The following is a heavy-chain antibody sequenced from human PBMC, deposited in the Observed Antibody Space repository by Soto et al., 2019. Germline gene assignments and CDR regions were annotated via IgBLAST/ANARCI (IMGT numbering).Heavy chain of an antibody. CDR2: INAGSGNT. Sequence: AASVNVSCTASGYTYTNYGIHWVRQAPGQRLEWMGWINAGSGNTKYSQKFQGRITITRDTSASTVYMELSSLRSEDTAVYYCAKDRSYYGSGSYPNWFDPWGQGTLVTVSS. V-gene: IGHV1-3*01. D-gene: IGHD3-10*01. CDR1: GYTYTNYG. J-gene: IGHJ5*02. CDR3: AKDRSYYGSGSYPNWFDP.